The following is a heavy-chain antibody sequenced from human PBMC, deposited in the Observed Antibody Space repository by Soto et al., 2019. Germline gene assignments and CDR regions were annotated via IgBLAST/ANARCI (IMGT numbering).Heavy chain of an antibody. V-gene: IGHV6-1*01. CDR3: AREFPHYVSSDSYLLY. D-gene: IGHD5-18*01. J-gene: IGHJ4*02. Sequence: SQTLSLTGAISGDSVSGNSAAWNWIRQSPSRGLEWLGRTYYRSRWYNDYAVSVKSRITVTPDTSKNQFSLHLNSVTPEDTAVYYCAREFPHYVSSDSYLLYRGQAPVVTVSS. CDR1: GDSVSGNSAA. CDR2: TYYRSRWYN.